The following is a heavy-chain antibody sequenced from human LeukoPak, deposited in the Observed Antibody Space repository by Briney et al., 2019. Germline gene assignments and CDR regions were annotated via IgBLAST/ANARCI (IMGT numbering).Heavy chain of an antibody. D-gene: IGHD6-13*01. CDR2: IYYSGST. CDR3: AKEGYSSSWPFDY. J-gene: IGHJ4*02. CDR1: GGSISSSSYY. Sequence: PSETLSLTCTVSGGSISSSSYYWGWIRQPPGKGLEWIGSIYYSGSTYYNPSLKSRVTISVDTSKNQFSLKLSSVTAADTAVYYCAKEGYSSSWPFDYWGQGTLVTVSS. V-gene: IGHV4-39*07.